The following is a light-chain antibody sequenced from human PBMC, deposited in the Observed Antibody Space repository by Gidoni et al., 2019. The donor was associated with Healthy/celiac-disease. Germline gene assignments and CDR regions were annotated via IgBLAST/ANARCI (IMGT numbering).Light chain of an antibody. V-gene: IGKV1-5*03. CDR2: TAS. Sequence: DIPMTPSPSTQSASVGDSVTITCRASQIISSWLAWYQQKPGKAPKLLIYTASSLEMGVPSRFSGSGSGTEFTLTSSSLQPDDFATYYCQQYNSYSPYTFGQGTKLEIK. CDR1: QIISSW. CDR3: QQYNSYSPYT. J-gene: IGKJ2*01.